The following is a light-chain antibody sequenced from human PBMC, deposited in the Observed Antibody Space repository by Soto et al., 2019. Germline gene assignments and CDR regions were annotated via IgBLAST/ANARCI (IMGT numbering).Light chain of an antibody. V-gene: IGKV3-15*01. Sequence: EIVLTQSPSTLSLSPGERAPLSCMASQSLSSNFLAWYQQKPGQAPRLLIYGASTRATGIPARFSGSGSGTEFTLTISSLQSEDFAVYYCQQYNNWPSRTFGQGTKVDI. CDR2: GAS. J-gene: IGKJ1*01. CDR3: QQYNNWPSRT. CDR1: QSLSSN.